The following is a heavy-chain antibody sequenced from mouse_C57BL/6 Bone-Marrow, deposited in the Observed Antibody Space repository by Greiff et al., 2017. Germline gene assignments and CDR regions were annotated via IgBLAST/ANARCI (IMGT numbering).Heavy chain of an antibody. CDR3: ARSDRRYFDY. J-gene: IGHJ2*01. CDR1: GYSFTDYN. V-gene: IGHV1-69*01. Sequence: VQLQQSGPELVKPGASVKISCKASGYSFTDYNMNWVKQRPGQGLEWIGEIDPSDSYTNYNQKFKGKSTLTVDKSSSTAYMQLSSLTSEESAVYYGARSDRRYFDYWGQGTTLTVSS. CDR2: IDPSDSYT.